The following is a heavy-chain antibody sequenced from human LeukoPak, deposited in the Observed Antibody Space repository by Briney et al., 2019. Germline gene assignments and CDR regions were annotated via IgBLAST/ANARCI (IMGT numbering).Heavy chain of an antibody. D-gene: IGHD2-15*01. CDR1: GFTFSSFS. Sequence: GGSLRLSCAASGFTFSSFSMNWVRQAPGKGLEWVSYISSSSSTIYYADSVKGRFTISRDNAKNSLYLQMNSLRAEDTAVYYCASEGSGSRLDYWGQGTLVTVSS. CDR2: ISSSSSTI. CDR3: ASEGSGSRLDY. V-gene: IGHV3-48*04. J-gene: IGHJ4*02.